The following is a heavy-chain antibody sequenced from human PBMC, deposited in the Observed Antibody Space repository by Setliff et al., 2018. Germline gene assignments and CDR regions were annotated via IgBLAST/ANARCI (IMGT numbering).Heavy chain of an antibody. CDR2: VTAFGGTT. J-gene: IGHJ5*02. Sequence: LRLSCTASGFTFTSAVMTWFRQAPGKGLEWVSAVTAFGGTTYDADSVKGRFTTSRDNAKNSLSLQMNGLRAEDTSVYYCGRDVFDFRTGQGGPWGQGTRVTVSS. D-gene: IGHD3-3*01. CDR3: GRDVFDFRTGQGGP. CDR1: GFTFTSAV. V-gene: IGHV3-23*01.